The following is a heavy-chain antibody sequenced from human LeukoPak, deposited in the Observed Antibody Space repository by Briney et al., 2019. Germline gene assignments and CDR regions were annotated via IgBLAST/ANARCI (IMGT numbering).Heavy chain of an antibody. CDR2: INHSGST. CDR3: AREDHDHDAFDI. CDR1: GGSFSGYY. D-gene: IGHD2-15*01. V-gene: IGHV4-34*01. Sequence: PSETLSLTCAVYGGSFSGYYWSWIRQPPGKGLEWIGEINHSGSTNYNPSLKSRVTVSVDTSKNQFSLKLSSVTAADTAVYYCAREDHDHDAFDIWGQGTMVTVSS. J-gene: IGHJ3*02.